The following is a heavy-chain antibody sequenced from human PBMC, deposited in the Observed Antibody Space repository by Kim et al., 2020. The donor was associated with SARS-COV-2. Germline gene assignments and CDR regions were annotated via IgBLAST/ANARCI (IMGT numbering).Heavy chain of an antibody. CDR2: INQHGSEK. CDR1: GFSFSNHW. V-gene: IGHV3-7*03. J-gene: IGHJ6*02. CDR3: ARNNAMDV. Sequence: GGSLRLSCAASGFSFSNHWMTWVRQAPGRGPEWVANINQHGSEKYYVASVVGRFTISRDDAKNSLYLQMNSLRAEDTATYYCARNNAMDVWGQGTTLPVSS.